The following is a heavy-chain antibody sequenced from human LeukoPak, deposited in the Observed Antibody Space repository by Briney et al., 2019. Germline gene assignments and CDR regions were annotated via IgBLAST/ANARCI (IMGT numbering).Heavy chain of an antibody. CDR1: GGSISSYY. J-gene: IGHJ6*03. V-gene: IGHV4-4*07. D-gene: IGHD6-19*01. CDR3: ARDRSLAVAGRGSYYMDV. CDR2: IYTSGST. Sequence: SETLSLTCTVSGGSISSYYWSWIRQPAGKVLEWIGRIYTSGSTNYNPSLKSRVTMSVDTSKNQFSLKLSSVTAADTAVYYCARDRSLAVAGRGSYYMDVWGKGTTVTISS.